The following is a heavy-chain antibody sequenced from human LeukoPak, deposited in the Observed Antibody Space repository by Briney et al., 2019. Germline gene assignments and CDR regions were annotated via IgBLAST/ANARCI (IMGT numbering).Heavy chain of an antibody. D-gene: IGHD4/OR15-4a*01. CDR1: GFTISFYW. V-gene: IGHV3-7*04. CDR2: INQVASEK. J-gene: IGHJ4*02. CDR3: VRDGGDYGPDS. Sequence: VGSLRLSCAASGFTISFYWMSWVRQAPGKGLEWVANINQVASEKNYVDSVKGRFTISRDNAKNSLYLQMNSVRAEDTAMYYCVRDGGDYGPDSWGQGALVSVSS.